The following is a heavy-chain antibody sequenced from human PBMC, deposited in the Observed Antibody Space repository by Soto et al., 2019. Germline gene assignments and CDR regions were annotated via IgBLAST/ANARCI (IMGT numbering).Heavy chain of an antibody. CDR3: ARRGLYDSSDQFDP. CDR1: GSSISSSGYY. D-gene: IGHD3-22*01. J-gene: IGHJ5*02. V-gene: IGHV4-39*01. CDR2: LYYNVGT. Sequence: SSETLSLTCTVSGSSISSSGYYWGWIRQPPGRGLEWIGSLYYNVGTYYNPSLKSRVTISADTSANQFSLMVNSVTAADTAVYYCARRGLYDSSDQFDPWGQGTLVNVST.